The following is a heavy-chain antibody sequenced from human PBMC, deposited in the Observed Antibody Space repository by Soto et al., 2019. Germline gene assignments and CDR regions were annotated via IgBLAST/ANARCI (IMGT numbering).Heavy chain of an antibody. CDR1: GRSITSINHHFRKHY. Sequence: QVQLQESGPGLEKPSDTLSLNCTASGRSITSINHHFRKHYCSWTRLSPGKGLERIGYISNIGFTRYNPSLKSRVSISVDTSKNQFSLKLTSVTAADTAVYYCTTQGFGGLHGLVDVWGQGTTVTVSS. D-gene: IGHD3-10*01. V-gene: IGHV4-59*08. CDR3: TTQGFGGLHGLVDV. J-gene: IGHJ6*02. CDR2: ISNIGFT.